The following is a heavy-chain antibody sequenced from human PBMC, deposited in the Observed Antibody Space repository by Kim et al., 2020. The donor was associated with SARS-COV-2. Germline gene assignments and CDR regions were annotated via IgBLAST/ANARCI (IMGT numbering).Heavy chain of an antibody. J-gene: IGHJ6*03. Sequence: LSLTCAASGFTFSSYEMNWVRQAPGKGLEWVSYISSSGSTIYYADSVKGRFTISRDNAKNSLYLQMNSLRAEDTAVYYCARVSLPVPAANDYYYYYYYMDVWGKGTTVTVSS. CDR3: ARVSLPVPAANDYYYYYYYMDV. V-gene: IGHV3-48*03. D-gene: IGHD2-2*01. CDR2: ISSSGSTI. CDR1: GFTFSSYE.